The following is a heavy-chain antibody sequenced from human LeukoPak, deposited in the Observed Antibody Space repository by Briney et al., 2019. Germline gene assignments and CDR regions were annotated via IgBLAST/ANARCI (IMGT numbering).Heavy chain of an antibody. J-gene: IGHJ6*02. V-gene: IGHV3-30*18. D-gene: IGHD2-2*01. CDR2: ISYDGSNK. CDR1: GFTFSSYG. Sequence: PGGSLRLSCAASGFTFSSYGMHWVRQAPGKGLEWVAVISYDGSNKYYADSVKGRFTISRDNSKNTLYLQMNSLRAEDTAVYYCAKAREIVVVPAATYGMDVWGQGTTVTVSS. CDR3: AKAREIVVVPAATYGMDV.